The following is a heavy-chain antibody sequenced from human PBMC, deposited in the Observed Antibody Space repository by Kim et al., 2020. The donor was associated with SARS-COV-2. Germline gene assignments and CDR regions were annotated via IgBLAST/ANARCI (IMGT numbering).Heavy chain of an antibody. D-gene: IGHD3-10*01. Sequence: SLKSRVTISVDTSKNQFSLKLSSVTAADTAVYYCARRKPRFGESHWYFDLWGRGTLVTVSS. V-gene: IGHV4-34*01. J-gene: IGHJ2*01. CDR3: ARRKPRFGESHWYFDL.